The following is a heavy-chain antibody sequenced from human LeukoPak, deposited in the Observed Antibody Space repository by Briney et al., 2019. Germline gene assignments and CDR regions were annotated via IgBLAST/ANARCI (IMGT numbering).Heavy chain of an antibody. CDR2: ISSSSSYT. D-gene: IGHD2-15*01. J-gene: IGHJ6*04. CDR1: GFTFSDYY. CDR3: ARDRYCSGGSCYGYYYYYGMDV. V-gene: IGHV3-11*06. Sequence: PGGSLRLSCAASGFTFSDYYKSWIRQAPGKGLEWVSYISSSSSYTNYADSVKARFTISRDNAKNSLYLQMNSLRAEDTAVYYCARDRYCSGGSCYGYYYYYGMDVWGKGTTVTVSS.